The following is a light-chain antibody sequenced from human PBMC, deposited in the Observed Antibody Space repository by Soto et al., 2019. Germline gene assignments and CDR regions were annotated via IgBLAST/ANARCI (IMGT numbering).Light chain of an antibody. J-gene: IGKJ5*01. CDR2: GAS. CDR1: QSVYNN. Sequence: EIVMTQSPATLSVSPGERATLSCRASQSVYNNLAWYQQKPGQAPRLLIYGASTRATGIPARFSGSGSGTEFTLTISSLEPEDSAVYYCQQRHMWPITFGQGTRLEIK. V-gene: IGKV3-15*01. CDR3: QQRHMWPIT.